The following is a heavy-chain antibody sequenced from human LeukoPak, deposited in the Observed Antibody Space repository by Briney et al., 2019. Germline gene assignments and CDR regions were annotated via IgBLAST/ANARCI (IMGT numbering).Heavy chain of an antibody. CDR2: IYYSGST. D-gene: IGHD5-18*01. CDR1: GGSISSYY. V-gene: IGHV4-59*01. CDR3: ASSSSGYSYGAHY. Sequence: SETLSLTCTVSGGSISSYYWSWIRRPPGKGPACIGYIYYSGSTNYNPSLKNRVTISVDTSKNQFSLKLSSVTAADTAVYYCASSSSGYSYGAHYWGQGTPVTVSS. J-gene: IGHJ4*02.